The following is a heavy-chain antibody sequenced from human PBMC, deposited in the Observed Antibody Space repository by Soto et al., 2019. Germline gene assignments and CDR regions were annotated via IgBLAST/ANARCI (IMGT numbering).Heavy chain of an antibody. D-gene: IGHD2-21*01. Sequence: QVQLLESGGGVVQPGRSLRLSCAASGFTFSSYGMHWVRQAPGKGLEWVAGIWYDGSNKYYEGSVKGRFTISRDNSKKSLYLPLSSLSAKDTGGSYCANTSVGFRHHYYYGMEVWGRGTTVTVS. CDR1: GFTFSSYG. V-gene: IGHV3-33*06. CDR2: IWYDGSNK. J-gene: IGHJ6*02. CDR3: ANTSVGFRHHYYYGMEV.